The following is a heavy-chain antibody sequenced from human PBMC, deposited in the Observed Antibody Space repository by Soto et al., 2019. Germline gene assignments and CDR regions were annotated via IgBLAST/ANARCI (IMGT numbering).Heavy chain of an antibody. CDR1: RFTFSYS. CDR3: ARGRSRDFDY. Sequence: RESLRLSCASYRFTFSYSMNWVRQAPGKGLEWVSSISSSSSYIYYADSVKGRFTISRDNAKNSLYLQMNSLRAEDTAVYYCARGRSRDFDYWGQGTLVTVSS. V-gene: IGHV3-21*01. J-gene: IGHJ4*02. CDR2: ISSSSSYI. D-gene: IGHD2-2*01.